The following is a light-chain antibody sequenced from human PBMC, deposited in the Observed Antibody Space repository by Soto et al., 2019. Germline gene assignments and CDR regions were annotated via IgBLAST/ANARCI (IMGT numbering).Light chain of an antibody. CDR2: DVS. CDR3: CSYAGSYTFV. Sequence: QSVLTQPRSVSGSPGQSVTISCTGTSSDVGVYNYVSWYQQYPGKAPKIIIYDVSKRPSGVPDRFSGSKSDNTASLTISGLQAEDEADYYCCSYAGSYTFVFGIGTKV. V-gene: IGLV2-11*01. CDR1: SSDVGVYNY. J-gene: IGLJ1*01.